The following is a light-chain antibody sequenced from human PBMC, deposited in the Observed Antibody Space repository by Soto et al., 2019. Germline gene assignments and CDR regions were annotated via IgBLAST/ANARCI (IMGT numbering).Light chain of an antibody. CDR2: SNN. CDR1: SSNIGAGYD. Sequence: QSVLTQPPSVSGAPGQRVTISCTGSSSNIGAGYDVYWYQQLPGTAPKVLIYSNNQRPSGVPDRFSGSKSGTSASLAISGLQSEDEADYYCAAWDDSLNGRVFGGGTKLTVL. CDR3: AAWDDSLNGRV. J-gene: IGLJ3*02. V-gene: IGLV1-44*01.